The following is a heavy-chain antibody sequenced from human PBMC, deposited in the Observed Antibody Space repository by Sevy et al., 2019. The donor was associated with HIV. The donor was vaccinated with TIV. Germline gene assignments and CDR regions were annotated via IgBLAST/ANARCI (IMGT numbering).Heavy chain of an antibody. D-gene: IGHD5-18*01. CDR2: IKQDGSEK. CDR3: ARGYSNLRGYSYGTYYFDY. Sequence: GGSLSLSCAASEFTFRSNWMSWVRQAPGKGREWVANIKQDGSEKYKVDFVKCRFTNSRDNAKNSPYLQMNSLRAEDTAVYYCARGYSNLRGYSYGTYYFDYWGQGTLVTVSS. V-gene: IGHV3-7*04. J-gene: IGHJ4*02. CDR1: EFTFRSNW.